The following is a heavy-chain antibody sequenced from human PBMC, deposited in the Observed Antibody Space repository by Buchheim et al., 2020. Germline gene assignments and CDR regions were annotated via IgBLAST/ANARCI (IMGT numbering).Heavy chain of an antibody. CDR3: AKDLVLRYFDRPWYYYGMDV. CDR1: GFTFSSYG. CDR2: ISYDGSNK. V-gene: IGHV3-30*18. J-gene: IGHJ6*02. Sequence: QVQLVESGGGVVQPGRSLRLSCAASGFTFSSYGMHWVRQAPGKGLEWVAVISYDGSNKYYADSVKGRFTISRDNSNNTLYPQMNSLRAEDTAVYYCAKDLVLRYFDRPWYYYGMDVWGQGTT. D-gene: IGHD3-9*01.